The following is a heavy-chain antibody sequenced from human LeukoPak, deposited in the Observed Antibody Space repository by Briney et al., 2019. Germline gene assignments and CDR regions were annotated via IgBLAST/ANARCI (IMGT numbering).Heavy chain of an antibody. CDR2: ISSSSSTI. V-gene: IGHV3-48*02. CDR1: GFTFSSYS. CDR3: ARDGPHDYGGGEAFDI. Sequence: PGGSLRLSCAASGFTFSSYSMNWVRQAPGKGLEWVSYISSSSSTIYYADSVKGRFTISRDNAKNSLYLQMNSLRDEDTAVYYCARDGPHDYGGGEAFDIWGQGTMATVSS. J-gene: IGHJ3*02. D-gene: IGHD4-17*01.